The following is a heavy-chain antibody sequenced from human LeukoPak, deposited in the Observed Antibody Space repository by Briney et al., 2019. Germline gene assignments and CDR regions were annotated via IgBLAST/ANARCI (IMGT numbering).Heavy chain of an antibody. CDR1: GYTFTSYG. J-gene: IGHJ6*02. Sequence: ASVKVSCKASGYTFTSYGISWVRQAPGQGLEWMGWISAYNGNTNYAQKLQGRVTMTTDTSTSTAYMELRSLRSDDTAVYYCARDPPRIVVVVAATNYYGMDVWGQGTAVTVSS. CDR3: ARDPPRIVVVVAATNYYGMDV. D-gene: IGHD2-15*01. CDR2: ISAYNGNT. V-gene: IGHV1-18*01.